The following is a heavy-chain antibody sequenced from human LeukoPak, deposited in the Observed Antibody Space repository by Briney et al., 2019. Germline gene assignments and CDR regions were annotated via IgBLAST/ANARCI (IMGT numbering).Heavy chain of an antibody. CDR2: IRYDGRNK. D-gene: IGHD6-13*01. CDR3: ARGFGYSSSWNYFDY. J-gene: IGHJ4*02. CDR1: GFTFNNYG. V-gene: IGHV3-30*02. Sequence: RPGGSLRLSCAASGFTFNNYGMHWVRQAPGKGLEWVAFIRYDGRNKYYADSVKGRFTISRDNAKNSLYLQMNSLRAEDTAVYYCARGFGYSSSWNYFDYWGQGTLVTVSS.